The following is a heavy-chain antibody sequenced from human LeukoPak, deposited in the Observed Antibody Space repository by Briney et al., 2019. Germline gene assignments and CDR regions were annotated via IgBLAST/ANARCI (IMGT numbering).Heavy chain of an antibody. Sequence: AVSVKVSCKASGYTFTSYDINWVRQATGQGLEWMGWMNPNSGNTGYAQKFQGRVTMTRNTSISTAYMELSSLRSEDTAVYYCARGRYYGSGSYSGDWFDPWGQGTLVTVSS. D-gene: IGHD3-10*01. V-gene: IGHV1-8*01. J-gene: IGHJ5*02. CDR1: GYTFTSYD. CDR2: MNPNSGNT. CDR3: ARGRYYGSGSYSGDWFDP.